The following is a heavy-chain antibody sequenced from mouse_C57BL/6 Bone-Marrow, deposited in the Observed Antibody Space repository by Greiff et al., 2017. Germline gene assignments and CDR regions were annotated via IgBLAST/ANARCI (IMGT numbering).Heavy chain of an antibody. CDR2: ISYSGST. CDR1: GYSITSGYD. Sequence: VQLQESGPGMVKPSQSLSLTCTVTGYSITSGYDWHWIRHFPGNKLEWMGYISYSGSTNYNPSLISRISITHDTSKNHFFLKLNSVTTEDTATYYCAREGTTVVARNWYFDVWGTGTTVTVSS. J-gene: IGHJ1*03. D-gene: IGHD1-1*01. CDR3: AREGTTVVARNWYFDV. V-gene: IGHV3-1*01.